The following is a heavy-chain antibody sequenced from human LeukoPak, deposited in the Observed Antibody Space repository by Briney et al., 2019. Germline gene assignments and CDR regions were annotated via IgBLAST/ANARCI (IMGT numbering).Heavy chain of an antibody. D-gene: IGHD3-10*02. V-gene: IGHV4-59*08. CDR1: GGSISSYY. J-gene: IGHJ6*02. Sequence: PSQTLSLTCTVSGGSISSYYWSWIRQPPGKGLEWIGYIYYSGSTNYNPSLKSRVTISVDTSKNQFSLKLSSVTAADTAVYYCARHNDYYVVGGMDVWGQGTTVTVSS. CDR2: IYYSGST. CDR3: ARHNDYYVVGGMDV.